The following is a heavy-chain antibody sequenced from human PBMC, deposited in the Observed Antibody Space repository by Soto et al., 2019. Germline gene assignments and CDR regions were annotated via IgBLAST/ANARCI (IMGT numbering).Heavy chain of an antibody. CDR3: ARYYDFWSGYSTSYYYYGVDV. Sequence: SETLSLTCAVSGGSISSSNWWSWVRQPPGKGLEWIGEIYHSGSTNYNPSLKSRVTISVDKSKNQFSLKLSSVTAADTAVYYCARYYDFWSGYSTSYYYYGVDVWGQGTTVTVSS. D-gene: IGHD3-3*01. CDR2: IYHSGST. J-gene: IGHJ6*02. V-gene: IGHV4-4*02. CDR1: GGSISSSNW.